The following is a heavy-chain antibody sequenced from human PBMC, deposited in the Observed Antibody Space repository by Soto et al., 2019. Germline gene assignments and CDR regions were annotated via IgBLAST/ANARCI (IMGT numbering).Heavy chain of an antibody. Sequence: SETLSLTCTVSGGSISSSSYYWGWIRQPPGKGLEWIGSIYYSGSTYYNPSLKSRVTISVDTSKNQFSLKLSSVTAADTAVYYCARQVDYIWGSYREADYWGQGTLVTVSS. CDR1: GGSISSSSYY. CDR3: ARQVDYIWGSYREADY. CDR2: IYYSGST. D-gene: IGHD3-16*02. J-gene: IGHJ4*02. V-gene: IGHV4-39*01.